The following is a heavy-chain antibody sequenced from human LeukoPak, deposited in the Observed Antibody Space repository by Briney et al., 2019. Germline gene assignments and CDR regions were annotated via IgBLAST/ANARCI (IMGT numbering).Heavy chain of an antibody. Sequence: ASVKVSCKASGYTFTSYDINWVRQATGQGLEWMGWMNPNSGNTGYAQKFQGRVTITRNTSISTAYMELSSLRSEDTAVYYCARVPGRRYYDILTGYPKYNWFDPWGQGTLVTVSS. V-gene: IGHV1-8*03. CDR3: ARVPGRRYYDILTGYPKYNWFDP. CDR2: MNPNSGNT. CDR1: GYTFTSYD. D-gene: IGHD3-9*01. J-gene: IGHJ5*02.